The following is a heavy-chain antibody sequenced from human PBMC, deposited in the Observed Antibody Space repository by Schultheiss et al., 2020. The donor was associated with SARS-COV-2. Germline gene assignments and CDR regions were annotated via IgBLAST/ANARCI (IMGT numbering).Heavy chain of an antibody. CDR1: GFTVSSNY. J-gene: IGHJ4*02. CDR2: ITGSGSST. D-gene: IGHD2-2*02. V-gene: IGHV3-11*01. Sequence: GGSLRLSCAASGFTVSSNYMSWVRQAPGKGLEWVSGITGSGSSTYYADSVKGRFTISRDNAKNSLYLQMNSLRAEDTAVYYCARDFEDIVVVPAAIGYPSDYWGQGTLVTVSS. CDR3: ARDFEDIVVVPAAIGYPSDY.